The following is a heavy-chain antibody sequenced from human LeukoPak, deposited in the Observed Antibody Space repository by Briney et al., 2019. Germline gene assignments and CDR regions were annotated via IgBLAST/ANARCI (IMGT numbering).Heavy chain of an antibody. V-gene: IGHV3-23*01. Sequence: GGSLRLSCAASGFTFRRYAMSWVRQAPGKGLDWVSTIAIPGSTYYADSVKGRFTVSRDNPKTTLYLQMNSLRAEDTAVYYCAKDLGEGAYDWSRYFFDYWGQGTLVNVSS. D-gene: IGHD5-12*01. J-gene: IGHJ4*02. CDR2: IAIPGST. CDR1: GFTFRRYA. CDR3: AKDLGEGAYDWSRYFFDY.